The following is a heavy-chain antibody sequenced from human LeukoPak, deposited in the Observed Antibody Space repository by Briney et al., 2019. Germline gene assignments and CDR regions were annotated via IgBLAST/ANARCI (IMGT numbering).Heavy chain of an antibody. Sequence: PGGSLRLSCAASGFTFSSYWMHWVRQRPGKGLEWVSSIDYDSSHIYYAASVRGRFTISRDNARDSVYLQMDSLRVEDTAVYYCTRDPLRYLRVGHYDYWGQGTLVAVS. V-gene: IGHV3-21*01. CDR1: GFTFSSYW. CDR2: IDYDSSHI. J-gene: IGHJ4*02. CDR3: TRDPLRYLRVGHYDY. D-gene: IGHD3-9*01.